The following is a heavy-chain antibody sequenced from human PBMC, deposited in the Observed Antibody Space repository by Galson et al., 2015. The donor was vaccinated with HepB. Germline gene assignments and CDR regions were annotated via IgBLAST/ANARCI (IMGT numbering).Heavy chain of an antibody. D-gene: IGHD3-16*01. CDR2: ISAYYGKT. CDR3: VRDLGEMVTLIFFDF. J-gene: IGHJ5*01. CDR1: GYSFTDFG. Sequence: SVKVSCKASGYSFTDFGISWVRQAPGQGLEWMGWISAYYGKTNYAQKVQGRVTMTTDISTSTAYMELRSLRSDDTAVYYCVRDLGEMVTLIFFDFWGQRTLVTVSS. V-gene: IGHV1-18*01.